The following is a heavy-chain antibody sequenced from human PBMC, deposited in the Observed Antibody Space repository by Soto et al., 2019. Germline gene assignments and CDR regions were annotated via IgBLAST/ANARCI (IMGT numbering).Heavy chain of an antibody. CDR1: GFTFSSYG. D-gene: IGHD4-17*01. V-gene: IGHV3-33*01. CDR3: ARDLRSDYPSFPIVYYYYGMDV. CDR2: IWYDGSNK. Sequence: GGSLRLSCAASGFTFSSYGMHWVRQAPGKGLEWVAVIWYDGSNKYYADSVKGRFTISRDNSKNTLYLQMNSLRAEDTAVYYCARDLRSDYPSFPIVYYYYGMDVWGQGTTVTVSS. J-gene: IGHJ6*02.